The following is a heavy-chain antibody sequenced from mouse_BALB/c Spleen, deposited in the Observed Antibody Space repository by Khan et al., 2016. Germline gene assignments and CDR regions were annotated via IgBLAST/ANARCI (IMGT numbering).Heavy chain of an antibody. CDR3: AREPFDGYPFAY. J-gene: IGHJ3*01. V-gene: IGHV9-3-1*01. Sequence: QIQLVQSGPELKKPGATVKISCKASGYTFTNYGMNWVKQAPGKGLKWMGWINTYTGEPTYADDFKGRFAFSLETSASTAYLQINNLKNEDTATXFSAREPFDGYPFAYWGQGTLVTVSA. D-gene: IGHD2-3*01. CDR2: INTYTGEP. CDR1: GYTFTNYG.